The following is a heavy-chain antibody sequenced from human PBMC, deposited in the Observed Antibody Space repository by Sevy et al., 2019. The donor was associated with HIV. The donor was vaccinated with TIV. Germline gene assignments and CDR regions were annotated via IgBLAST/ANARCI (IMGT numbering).Heavy chain of an antibody. CDR2: MSPNSGNT. CDR1: GYTFTYYD. V-gene: IGHV1-8*01. J-gene: IGHJ6*02. D-gene: IGHD3-3*02. CDR3: ARFLSTSYYYYNAMDV. Sequence: ASVKVSCKASGYTFTYYDINWVRQATGQGLEWMGWMSPNSGNTGYAQMFQGRVTMTRNTSISTAYTELSSLRSEDTAVYYCARFLSTSYYYYNAMDVWGQGTTVTVSS.